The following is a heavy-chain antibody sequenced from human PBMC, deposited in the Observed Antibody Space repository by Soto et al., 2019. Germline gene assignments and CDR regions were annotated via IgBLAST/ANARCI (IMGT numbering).Heavy chain of an antibody. V-gene: IGHV1-8*01. CDR3: ARGRNSPFFYYYYYYMDV. D-gene: IGHD4-4*01. J-gene: IGHJ6*03. CDR1: GSPFATYE. CDR2: MNPNSGKT. Sequence: PSVKVSWKASGSPFATYEINWVRQATGKGLEWMGWMNPNSGKTGYAQKFQGRVTLTKNTSISTAYMELSSLRSEDTAVYYCARGRNSPFFYYYYYYMDVWGKGTTVTVSS.